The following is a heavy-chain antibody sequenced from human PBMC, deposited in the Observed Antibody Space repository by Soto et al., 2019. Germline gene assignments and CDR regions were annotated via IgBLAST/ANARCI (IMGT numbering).Heavy chain of an antibody. Sequence: GGSLRLSCAASGLTFNNYGMHWVRQAPGKGLEWVAVIWNDGNGYYYANSVKGRFTISRDNSKNTLYLQMSSLRVEDTAVYYCARRQISPPTRGAASARGGMDVWGQGTTVTVSS. CDR1: GLTFNNYG. CDR2: IWNDGNGY. V-gene: IGHV3-33*01. J-gene: IGHJ6*02. CDR3: ARRQISPPTRGAASARGGMDV. D-gene: IGHD6-13*01.